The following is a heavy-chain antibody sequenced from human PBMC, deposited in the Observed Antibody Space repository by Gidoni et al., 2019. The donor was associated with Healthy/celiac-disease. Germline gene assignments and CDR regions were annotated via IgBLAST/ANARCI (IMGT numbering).Heavy chain of an antibody. CDR3: ARSFPPYITMFDY. V-gene: IGHV4-30-4*01. CDR1: GGSIRSGDYY. D-gene: IGHD3-10*01. CDR2: IYYSGST. Sequence: QVQLQESGPGLVKPSQTLSLTCTVSGGSIRSGDYYWSWIRQPPGKGLEWIGYIYYSGSTYYNPSLKSRVTISVDTSKNQFSLKLSSVTAADTAVYYCARSFPPYITMFDYWGQGTLVTVSS. J-gene: IGHJ4*02.